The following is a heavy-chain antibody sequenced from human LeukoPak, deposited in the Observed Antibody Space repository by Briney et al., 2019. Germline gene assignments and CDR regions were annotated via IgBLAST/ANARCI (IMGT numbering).Heavy chain of an antibody. CDR1: GGSISSDY. V-gene: IGHV4-59*01. Sequence: SETLSLTCTVSGGSISSDYWSWIRQPPGKGLEWIGYIYYSGSTNYNPSLKSRVTISVDTSKNQFSLKLSSVTAADTAVYYCARGTYYDFWSGYYNPNYFEYWGQGTLVTVSS. CDR3: ARGTYYDFWSGYYNPNYFEY. J-gene: IGHJ4*02. D-gene: IGHD3-3*01. CDR2: IYYSGST.